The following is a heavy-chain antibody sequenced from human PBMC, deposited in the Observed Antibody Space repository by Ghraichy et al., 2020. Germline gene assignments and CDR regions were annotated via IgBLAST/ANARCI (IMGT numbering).Heavy chain of an antibody. Sequence: GSLRLSCAASGFTFSNYAMHWVRQAPGKGLEWVGIISYDGINKYYPDSVKGRFTISRDNSKSTLYLQMNSLRAEDTGVYFCARDGDKRPSYYYYYMDLWGKGTTVTVSS. V-gene: IGHV3-30-3*01. CDR1: GFTFSNYA. CDR3: ARDGDKRPSYYYYYMDL. CDR2: ISYDGINK. D-gene: IGHD3-9*01. J-gene: IGHJ6*03.